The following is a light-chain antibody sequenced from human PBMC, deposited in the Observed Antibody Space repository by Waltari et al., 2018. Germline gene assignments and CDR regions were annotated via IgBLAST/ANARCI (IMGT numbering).Light chain of an antibody. V-gene: IGLV1-51*01. J-gene: IGLJ3*02. Sequence: QSVLTQAPSVSAAPGQTVTISCSGTTPNIGNNYVSWYQQLQGAAPKIVIYEDNRRPSGIPDRFSGSKSGASATLGITGLQTGDEADYYCGSWDSSLGIGVLGGGTRLTVL. CDR1: TPNIGNNY. CDR3: GSWDSSLGIGV. CDR2: EDN.